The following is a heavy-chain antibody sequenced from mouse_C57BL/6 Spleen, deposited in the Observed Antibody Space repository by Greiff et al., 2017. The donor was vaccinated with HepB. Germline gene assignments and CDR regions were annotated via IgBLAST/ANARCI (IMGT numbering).Heavy chain of an antibody. CDR1: GYTFTSYW. CDR3: ARSRYYGNYVGFDY. CDR2: IYPGSGST. J-gene: IGHJ2*01. V-gene: IGHV1-55*01. D-gene: IGHD2-1*01. Sequence: QVQLKQPGAELVKPGASVKMSCKASGYTFTSYWITWVKQRPGQGLEWIGDIYPGSGSTNYNEKFKSKATLTVDTSSSTAYMQLSSLTSEDSAVYYCARSRYYGNYVGFDYWGQGTTLTVSS.